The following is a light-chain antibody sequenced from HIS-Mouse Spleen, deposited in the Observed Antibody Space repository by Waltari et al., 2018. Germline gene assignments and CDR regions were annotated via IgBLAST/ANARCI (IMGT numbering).Light chain of an antibody. Sequence: QSVLTQPPSASGTPGQRVTISCSGSSSNIGSNTVNWYQQLPGTAPKLRIYSNNQRPSGVPDRFSGSKSGTSASLAISGLQSEDEADYYCAAWDDSLVWVFGGGTKLTVL. CDR2: SNN. J-gene: IGLJ3*02. V-gene: IGLV1-44*01. CDR1: SSNIGSNT. CDR3: AAWDDSLVWV.